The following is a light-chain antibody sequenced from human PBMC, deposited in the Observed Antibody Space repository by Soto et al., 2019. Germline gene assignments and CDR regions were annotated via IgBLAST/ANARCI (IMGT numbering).Light chain of an antibody. CDR3: QQYKSYSSWT. CDR1: QTINSW. Sequence: DIQMTQSPSTLSASVGDRVTITCRARQTINSWLAWYQQKPGKAPKLLIYKASYLQSWVPSTFSGSGSGTESTLTISSLQPDDFATYYCQQYKSYSSWTFGQGTKVEMK. V-gene: IGKV1-5*03. J-gene: IGKJ1*01. CDR2: KAS.